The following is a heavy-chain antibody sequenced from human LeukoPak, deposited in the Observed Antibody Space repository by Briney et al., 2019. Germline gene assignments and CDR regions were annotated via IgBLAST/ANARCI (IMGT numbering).Heavy chain of an antibody. V-gene: IGHV4-59*01. D-gene: IGHD2-2*01. CDR3: AGVGGVPAAINWFDP. CDR2: IYYSGST. J-gene: IGHJ5*02. Sequence: SETLSLTCTVSGGSISSYYWSWIRQPPGKGLEWIGYIYYSGSTNYNPSLKSRVTISVDTSKNQFSLKLSSVTAADTAVYYCAGVGGVPAAINWFDPWGQGTLVTVSS. CDR1: GGSISSYY.